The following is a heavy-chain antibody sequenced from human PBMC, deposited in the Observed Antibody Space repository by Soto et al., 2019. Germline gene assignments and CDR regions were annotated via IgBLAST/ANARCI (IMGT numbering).Heavy chain of an antibody. CDR3: TADYYGSMRY. Sequence: GGSLRLSCATSGFTFITAWMNWVRQAPGKGLEWVGRIKTKAAGGTTDFAAPVKGRFAISRDDSENTVFLQMNSLKTEDTAVYYCTADYYGSMRYWGQGALVTVSS. CDR1: GFTFITAW. CDR2: IKTKAAGGTT. J-gene: IGHJ4*02. D-gene: IGHD3-10*01. V-gene: IGHV3-15*07.